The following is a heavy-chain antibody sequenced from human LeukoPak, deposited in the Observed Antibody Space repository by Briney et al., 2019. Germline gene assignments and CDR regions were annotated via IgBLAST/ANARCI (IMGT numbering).Heavy chain of an antibody. CDR1: GGSFTGYY. V-gene: IGHV4-34*01. CDR2: IHPSGNF. Sequence: PSETLSLTCAVYGGSFTGYYYSWIRQPPGKGLEWVGEIHPSGNFNYNPSLESRVTMSADTSKNQFSLRLTSVTAADTAFYYCARGTDRSKAGAHWGQGTLIIVSS. D-gene: IGHD4-11*01. CDR3: ARGTDRSKAGAH. J-gene: IGHJ4*02.